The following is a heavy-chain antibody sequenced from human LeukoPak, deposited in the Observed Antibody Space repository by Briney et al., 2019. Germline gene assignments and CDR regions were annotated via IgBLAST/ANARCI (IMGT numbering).Heavy chain of an antibody. J-gene: IGHJ5*02. D-gene: IGHD5-18*01. Sequence: GGSLRLSCAASGFTFSSYDMHWVRQATGKGLEWVSAIGTAGDTYYPGSVKGRFTISRENAKNSLYLQMNSLRAGDTAVYYCARGGYSYGSDNWFGPWGQGTLVTVSS. CDR1: GFTFSSYD. V-gene: IGHV3-13*01. CDR3: ARGGYSYGSDNWFGP. CDR2: IGTAGDT.